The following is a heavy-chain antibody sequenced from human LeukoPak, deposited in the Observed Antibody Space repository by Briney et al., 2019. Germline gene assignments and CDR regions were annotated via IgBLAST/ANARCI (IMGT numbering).Heavy chain of an antibody. CDR2: IYYSGST. CDR3: ASTNYYGSGSYCFDY. V-gene: IGHV4-39*01. J-gene: IGHJ4*02. CDR1: GGSISSSSYY. Sequence: SETLSLTCTVSGGSISSSSYYWGWLRQPPGKGLEWIGSIYYSGSTYYNPSLKSRVTISVDTSKNQFSLKLSSVTAADTAVYYCASTNYYGSGSYCFDYWGQGTLVTVSS. D-gene: IGHD3-10*01.